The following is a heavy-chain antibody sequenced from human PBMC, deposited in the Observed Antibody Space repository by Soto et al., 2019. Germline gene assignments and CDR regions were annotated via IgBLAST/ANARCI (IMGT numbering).Heavy chain of an antibody. CDR1: GFSLSTSGMR. D-gene: IGHD2-2*01. J-gene: IGHJ5*02. Sequence: ESGPTLVNPTQTLTLTCTFSGFSLSTSGMRVSWIRQPPGKALEWLARIDWDDDKFYSTSLKTRLTISKDTSKNQVVLTMTNMDPVDTATYYCARTQEGYCSSTSCQGGWFDPWGQGTLVTVSS. CDR3: ARTQEGYCSSTSCQGGWFDP. CDR2: IDWDDDK. V-gene: IGHV2-70*04.